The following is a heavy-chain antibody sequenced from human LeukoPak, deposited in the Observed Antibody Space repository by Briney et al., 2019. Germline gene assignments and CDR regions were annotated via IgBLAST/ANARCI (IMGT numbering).Heavy chain of an antibody. CDR3: ARHRYRGGYDVDAFDI. CDR1: GFTFSSYS. Sequence: GGSLRLSCAASGFTFSSYSMNWVRQAPGKGLEWVSSISSSSSYIYYADSVKGRFTISSDKAKNSLYLEMNSLRAEDTAVYYCARHRYRGGYDVDAFDIWGQGTMVTVSS. J-gene: IGHJ3*02. CDR2: ISSSSSYI. D-gene: IGHD5-12*01. V-gene: IGHV3-21*06.